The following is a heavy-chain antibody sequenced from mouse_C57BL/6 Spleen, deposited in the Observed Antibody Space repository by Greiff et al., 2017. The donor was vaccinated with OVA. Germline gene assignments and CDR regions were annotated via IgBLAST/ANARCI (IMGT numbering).Heavy chain of an antibody. J-gene: IGHJ3*01. Sequence: QVQLQQPGAELVRPGSSVKLSCKASGYTFTSYWMHWVKQRPIQGLEWIGNIDPSDSETHYNQKFKDKATLTVDKSSSTAYMQLSSLTSEDSAVYYCARGESDYEWFADWGQGTLVTVSA. CDR1: GYTFTSYW. D-gene: IGHD2-4*01. CDR3: ARGESDYEWFAD. CDR2: IDPSDSET. V-gene: IGHV1-52*01.